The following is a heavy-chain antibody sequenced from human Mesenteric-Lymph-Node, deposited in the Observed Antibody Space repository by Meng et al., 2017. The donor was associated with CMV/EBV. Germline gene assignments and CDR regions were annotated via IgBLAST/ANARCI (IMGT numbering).Heavy chain of an antibody. D-gene: IGHD2-8*02. CDR1: GFTFSDYY. J-gene: IGHJ4*02. Sequence: GGSLRLSCAASGFTFSDYYMSWIRQAPGKGLEWVSYISSSGRTIYYADSVKGRFTISRDNAKNSLYLQMSGLRAEDIGLYYCVGGGLRFFDYWGQGAVVTVSS. V-gene: IGHV3-11*04. CDR2: ISSSGRTI. CDR3: VGGGLRFFDY.